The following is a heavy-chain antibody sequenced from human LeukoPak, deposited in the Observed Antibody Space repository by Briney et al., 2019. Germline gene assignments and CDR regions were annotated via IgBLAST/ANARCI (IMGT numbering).Heavy chain of an antibody. CDR1: GFTFSSYS. V-gene: IGHV3-23*01. Sequence: PGGSLRLSCAASGFTFSSYSMSWVRQAPGKGLDWVSSISGSGGRIDYADSVKGRFTISRDNSKNTLSLQMNSLTAEDTAVYYCAKNPRLEGWIYFDSWGQGNLVTVSS. J-gene: IGHJ4*02. D-gene: IGHD1-1*01. CDR3: AKNPRLEGWIYFDS. CDR2: ISGSGGRI.